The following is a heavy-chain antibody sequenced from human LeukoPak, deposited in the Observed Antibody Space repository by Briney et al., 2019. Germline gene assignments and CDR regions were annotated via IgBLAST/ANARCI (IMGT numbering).Heavy chain of an antibody. V-gene: IGHV3-23*01. CDR3: AKVGYDSSGYLLDAFDI. Sequence: PGGSLRLSCAASGFTFSSYAMSWVRQAPVKGLEWVSGLSGSGGSTYYADSVKGRFTISRDNSKNTLYLQMNSLRAEDTAVYYCAKVGYDSSGYLLDAFDIWGQGTMVTVSS. CDR1: GFTFSSYA. D-gene: IGHD3-22*01. CDR2: LSGSGGST. J-gene: IGHJ3*02.